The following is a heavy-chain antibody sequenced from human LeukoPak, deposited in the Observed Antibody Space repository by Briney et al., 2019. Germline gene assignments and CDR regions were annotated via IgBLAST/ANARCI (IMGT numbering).Heavy chain of an antibody. D-gene: IGHD6-6*01. CDR3: ARDGWSGSSSFQNHDAFDI. CDR1: GFTFDSYT. Sequence: GGSLRLSCAASGFTFDSYTMTWVRQTPGKGLEWVSAISGSGSITYYADSVKGRFTISRDNSKNTLYLQMNSLRAEDTAVYYCARDGWSGSSSFQNHDAFDIWGQGTMVTVSS. CDR2: ISGSGSIT. J-gene: IGHJ3*02. V-gene: IGHV3-23*01.